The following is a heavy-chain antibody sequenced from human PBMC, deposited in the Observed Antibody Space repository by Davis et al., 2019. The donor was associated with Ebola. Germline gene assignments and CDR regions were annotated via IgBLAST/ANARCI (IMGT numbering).Heavy chain of an antibody. CDR3: VRGGYYDSSGYSHAAFDI. V-gene: IGHV3-21*01. Sequence: GGSLRLSCAASGFSFSTYSMTWVRQAPGKGLEWVSFISSSSSYIYYADSVKGRFTISRDNAKKSLYLQMNSLRAEDTAVYYCVRGGYYDSSGYSHAAFDIWGQGTMVTVSS. CDR2: ISSSSSYI. CDR1: GFSFSTYS. D-gene: IGHD3-22*01. J-gene: IGHJ3*02.